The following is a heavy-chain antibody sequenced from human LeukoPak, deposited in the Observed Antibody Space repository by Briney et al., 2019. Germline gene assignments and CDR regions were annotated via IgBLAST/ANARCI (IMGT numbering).Heavy chain of an antibody. J-gene: IGHJ5*02. D-gene: IGHD1-1*01. Sequence: GASVKVSCKASGYTFTGYYMHWVQQAPGQGLEWMGWINPNSGGTNYAQKFQGWVTMTRDTSISTAYMELSRLRSDDTAVYYCARGGRYNWNANPNWFDPWGQGTLVTVSS. CDR1: GYTFTGYY. CDR2: INPNSGGT. V-gene: IGHV1-2*04. CDR3: ARGGRYNWNANPNWFDP.